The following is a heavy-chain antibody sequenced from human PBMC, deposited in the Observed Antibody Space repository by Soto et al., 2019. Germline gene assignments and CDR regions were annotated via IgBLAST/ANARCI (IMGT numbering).Heavy chain of an antibody. CDR3: ARVHLGETMVRGVIVLGYYGMDV. CDR2: INHSGST. V-gene: IGHV4-34*01. Sequence: SETLSLTCAVYGGSFSGYDLSWIRQPPGKGLGWIGEINHSGSTNYNPSLKSRVTISVDTSKNQFSLKLSSVTAADTAVYYCARVHLGETMVRGVIVLGYYGMDVWGQGTTVT. D-gene: IGHD3-10*01. CDR1: GGSFSGYD. J-gene: IGHJ6*02.